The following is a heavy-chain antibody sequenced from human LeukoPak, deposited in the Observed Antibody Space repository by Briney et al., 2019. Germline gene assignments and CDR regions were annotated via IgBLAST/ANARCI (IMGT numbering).Heavy chain of an antibody. Sequence: GGSLRLSCAASGFTFSDYYMSWIRQAPGKGLEWVSYISSSGSTIYYADSVKGRFTISRDNAKNSLYLQMNSLRAEDTAVYYCTKVRDYDGYFDYWGQGTLVTVSS. D-gene: IGHD3-22*01. V-gene: IGHV3-11*04. CDR3: TKVRDYDGYFDY. CDR2: ISSSGSTI. J-gene: IGHJ4*02. CDR1: GFTFSDYY.